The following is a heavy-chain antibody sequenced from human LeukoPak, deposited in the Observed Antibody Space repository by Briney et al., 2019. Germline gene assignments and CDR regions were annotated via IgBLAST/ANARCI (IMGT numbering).Heavy chain of an antibody. D-gene: IGHD6-13*01. Sequence: GGSLRLSCAASGFTFDDYGMSWVRQAPGKGLEWASGINWNGGSTGYADSVKGRSTISRDNAKNSLYLQMNSLRAEDTALYYCARDLYSSSWYYFDYWGQGTLVTVSS. CDR2: INWNGGST. CDR3: ARDLYSSSWYYFDY. V-gene: IGHV3-20*04. CDR1: GFTFDDYG. J-gene: IGHJ4*02.